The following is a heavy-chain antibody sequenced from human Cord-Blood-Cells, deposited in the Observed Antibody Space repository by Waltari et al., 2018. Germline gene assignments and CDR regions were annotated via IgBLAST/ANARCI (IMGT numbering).Heavy chain of an antibody. Sequence: QMQLVQSGPEVKKPGTSVKVSCKASGFTFTSSAVQWVRQARGQRLEWIGWIVVGSGNTNYAQKFQERVTITRDMSTSTAYMELSSLRSEDTAVYYCAAAGTEYCSGGSCYDYWGQGTLVTVSS. CDR3: AAAGTEYCSGGSCYDY. V-gene: IGHV1-58*01. D-gene: IGHD2-15*01. CDR2: IVVGSGNT. CDR1: GFTFTSSA. J-gene: IGHJ4*02.